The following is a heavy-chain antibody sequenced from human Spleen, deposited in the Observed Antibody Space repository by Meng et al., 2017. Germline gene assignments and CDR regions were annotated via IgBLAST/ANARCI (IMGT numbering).Heavy chain of an antibody. CDR2: IYHGGDT. CDR1: GGSSSSIDW. Sequence: QGHVRESGPGLVKPSGPLSLTCVVPGGSSSSIDWWSWVRQPPGKGLEWIGEIYHGGDTNYNPSLKSRVTIAIDRSKNQFSLKLSSVTAADTAVYYCASWIYSCGWQWGQGTLVTVSS. J-gene: IGHJ4*02. V-gene: IGHV4/OR15-8*02. CDR3: ASWIYSCGWQ. D-gene: IGHD6-19*01.